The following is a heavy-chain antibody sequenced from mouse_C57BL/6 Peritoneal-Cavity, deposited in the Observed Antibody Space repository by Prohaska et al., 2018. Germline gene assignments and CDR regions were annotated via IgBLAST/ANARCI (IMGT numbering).Heavy chain of an antibody. D-gene: IGHD1-1*01. CDR1: GYTFTDYY. Sequence: QVQLQQSGPELVKPGASVKISCKASGYTFTDYYINWVKQRPGQGLEWIGWIFPGSGSTYYNEKFKGKVTLTVDKSSSTAYMLFSSLTSEDSAVYFCARDTSSRGYFDYWGQGTTLTVSS. CDR3: ARDTSSRGYFDY. J-gene: IGHJ2*01. V-gene: IGHV1-75*01. CDR2: IFPGSGST.